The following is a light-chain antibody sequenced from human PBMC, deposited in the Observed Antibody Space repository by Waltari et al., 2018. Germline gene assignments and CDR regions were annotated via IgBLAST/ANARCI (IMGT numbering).Light chain of an antibody. CDR2: GKN. Sequence: SSELTQDPAVSVALGQTVRITCQGASLRYYYANWYRQKPGQAPLLAMYGKNNRPPGIPDRFSGSYSGNTASLTITGVQAEDEADYYCNSRDSDGNPFVFGPATKVTVL. J-gene: IGLJ1*01. CDR3: NSRDSDGNPFV. V-gene: IGLV3-19*01. CDR1: SLRYYY.